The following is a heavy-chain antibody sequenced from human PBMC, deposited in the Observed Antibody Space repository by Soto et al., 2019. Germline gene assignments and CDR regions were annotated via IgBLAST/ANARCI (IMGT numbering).Heavy chain of an antibody. V-gene: IGHV1-18*04. CDR1: GYTFPSYG. CDR2: ISAYNGDT. CDR3: ARDSRKGDYYYGMDV. Sequence: ASVKVSCKASGYTFPSYGISWVRQAPGQGLEWMGWISAYNGDTNYAQKLQGRVTMTTDTSTSTAYMELRSLRSDDTAVYYCARDSRKGDYYYGMDVWGQGTTGTVSS. J-gene: IGHJ6*02.